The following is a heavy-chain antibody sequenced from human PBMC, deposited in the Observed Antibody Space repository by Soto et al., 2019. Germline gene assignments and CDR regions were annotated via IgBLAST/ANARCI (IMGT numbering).Heavy chain of an antibody. CDR3: ASEGIYGPIEWDAFDI. CDR1: GFTFSSYG. Sequence: GGSLRLSCAASGFTFSSYGMHWVRQAPGKGLEWVAVIWYDGSNKYYADSVKGRFTISRDNSKNTLYPQMNSLRAEDTAVYYCASEGIYGPIEWDAFDIWGQGTMVTVSS. J-gene: IGHJ3*02. D-gene: IGHD4-17*01. V-gene: IGHV3-33*01. CDR2: IWYDGSNK.